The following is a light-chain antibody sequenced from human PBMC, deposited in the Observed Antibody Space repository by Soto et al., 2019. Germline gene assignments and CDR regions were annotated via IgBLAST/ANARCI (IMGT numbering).Light chain of an antibody. V-gene: IGKV3-11*01. CDR3: QQRSHWPPVT. CDR2: DIS. J-gene: IGKJ5*01. CDR1: QIVSTR. Sequence: EIVLTQSPATLSLSPGEGATLSCRASQIVSTRLAWYQQKPGQAPRLLIYDISTRAPGIPARFSGSGSATDFTLTISSLEPDDFAIYHCQQRSHWPPVTFGQGTRLEI.